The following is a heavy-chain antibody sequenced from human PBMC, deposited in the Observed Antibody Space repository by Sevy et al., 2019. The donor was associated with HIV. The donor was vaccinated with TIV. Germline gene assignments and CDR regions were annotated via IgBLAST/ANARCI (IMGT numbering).Heavy chain of an antibody. CDR3: AREPRITIFGVVSKGAFDI. Sequence: SETLSLTCTVSGGSISSYYWSWIRQPPGKGLEWIGYIYYSGSTNYNPSLKSRVTISVDTSKNQFSLKLSSVTAADTAVYHCAREPRITIFGVVSKGAFDIWGQGTMVTVSS. D-gene: IGHD3-3*01. J-gene: IGHJ3*02. CDR2: IYYSGST. CDR1: GGSISSYY. V-gene: IGHV4-59*01.